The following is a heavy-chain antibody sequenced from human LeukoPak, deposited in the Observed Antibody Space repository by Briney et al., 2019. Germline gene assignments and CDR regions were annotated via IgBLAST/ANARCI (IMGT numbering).Heavy chain of an antibody. V-gene: IGHV3-23*01. J-gene: IGHJ4*02. Sequence: GGSLRLSCAASGFTFSSYAMSWVRQAPGKGLEWVSAISGSGGSTYYADSVKGRFTISRDNSKNTLYLQMNSLRAEDTAVYYCAKEISPLLWFGELFSNFDYWGQGTLVTVSS. CDR2: ISGSGGST. D-gene: IGHD3-10*01. CDR3: AKEISPLLWFGELFSNFDY. CDR1: GFTFSSYA.